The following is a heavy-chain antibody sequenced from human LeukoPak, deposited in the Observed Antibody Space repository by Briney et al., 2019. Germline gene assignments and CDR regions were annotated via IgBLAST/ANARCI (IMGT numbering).Heavy chain of an antibody. CDR1: GGSFSGYY. CDR3: ARGYYYDSSGYPADY. CDR2: INHSGST. J-gene: IGHJ4*02. Sequence: PSETLSLTCAVYGGSFSGYYWSWIRQPPGKGLEWIGEINHSGSTNHNPSLKSRVTISVDTSKNQFSLKLSSVTAADTAVYYSARGYYYDSSGYPADYWGQGTLVTVSS. D-gene: IGHD3-22*01. V-gene: IGHV4-34*01.